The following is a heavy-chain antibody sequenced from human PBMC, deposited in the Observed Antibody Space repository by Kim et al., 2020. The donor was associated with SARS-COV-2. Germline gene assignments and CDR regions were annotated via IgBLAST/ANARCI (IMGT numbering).Heavy chain of an antibody. J-gene: IGHJ3*02. CDR1: GFTFSSYA. CDR2: ISYDGSNK. Sequence: GGSLRLSCAASGFTFSSYAMHWVRQAPGKGLEWVAVISYDGSNKYYADSVKGRFTISRDNSKNTLYLQMNSLRAEDTAVYYCAREGIVVVPAAIDAFDIWGQGTMVTVSS. CDR3: AREGIVVVPAAIDAFDI. D-gene: IGHD2-2*01. V-gene: IGHV3-30*04.